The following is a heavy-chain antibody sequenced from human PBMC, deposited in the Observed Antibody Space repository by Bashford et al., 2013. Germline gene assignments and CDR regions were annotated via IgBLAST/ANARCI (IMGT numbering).Heavy chain of an antibody. V-gene: IGHV3-7*01. Sequence: GGSLRPLLCSLWIHLQWLLHELGPPGSREGAGVVANIKQDGSEKYYVDSVKGRFTISRDNAKNSLYLQMNSLRAEDTAVYYCARVPVGSSSDEPHWYFDLWGRGTLVTVSS. CDR2: IKQDGSEK. D-gene: IGHD6-6*01. J-gene: IGHJ2*01. CDR1: IHLQWLL. CDR3: ARVPVGSSSDEPHWYFDL.